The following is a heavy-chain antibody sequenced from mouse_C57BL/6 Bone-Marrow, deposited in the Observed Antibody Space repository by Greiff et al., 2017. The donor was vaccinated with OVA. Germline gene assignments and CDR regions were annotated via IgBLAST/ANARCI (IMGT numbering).Heavy chain of an antibody. D-gene: IGHD1-1*01. V-gene: IGHV1-55*01. Sequence: QVQLQQSGAELVKPGASVKMSCKASGYTFTSHWITWVKQRPGQGLEWIGDIYPGSGSTNYNEKFKSKATLTVDTSSSTAYMQLSSLTSEDSAVYYCARQELRWFAYWGQGTLVTVSA. CDR2: IYPGSGST. CDR1: GYTFTSHW. J-gene: IGHJ3*01. CDR3: ARQELRWFAY.